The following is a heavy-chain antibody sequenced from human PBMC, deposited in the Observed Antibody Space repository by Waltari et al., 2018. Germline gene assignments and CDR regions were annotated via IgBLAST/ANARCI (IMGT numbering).Heavy chain of an antibody. CDR2: MNSEGVST. CDR1: GFIFSTYW. D-gene: IGHD6-13*01. J-gene: IGHJ4*02. CDR3: VRENIAAAGLES. Sequence: EVQLVESGGGLVQPGGSLRLSCVASGFIFSTYWMDWVRQAPGKGLVWVSRMNSEGVSTTYADSVKGRFTISRDNAKNTLYLHMSSLRAEDTAVYYCVRENIAAAGLESWGQGTLVTVSS. V-gene: IGHV3-74*01.